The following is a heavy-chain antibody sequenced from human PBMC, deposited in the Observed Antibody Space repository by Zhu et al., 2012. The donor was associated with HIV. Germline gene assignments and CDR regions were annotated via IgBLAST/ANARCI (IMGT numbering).Heavy chain of an antibody. D-gene: IGHD3-10*01. CDR3: ARWGQLFTSGYYYGMDV. V-gene: IGHV4-59*11. CDR2: IHYSGNT. CDR1: GDSISSHY. J-gene: IGHJ6*02. Sequence: QVQLQESGPGLVKPSETLSLTCTVSGDSISSHYWSWIRQPPGRGLEWIGYIHYSGNTNYNPSLKSRVTISIDTSKTQFSLKLSSVTAADTAVYYCARWGQLFTSGYYYGMDVWGQGTTVTVSS.